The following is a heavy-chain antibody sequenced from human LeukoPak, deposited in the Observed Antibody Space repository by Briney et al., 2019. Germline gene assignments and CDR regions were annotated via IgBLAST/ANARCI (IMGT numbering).Heavy chain of an antibody. J-gene: IGHJ4*02. D-gene: IGHD3-10*01. Sequence: GGSLRLSCAASGFTFSSYEMNWVRQAPGKRLEWVSYISSSGSTIYYADSVKGRFTISRDNAKNSLYLQMNSLRAEDTAVYYCARASNVLLWFGELFSLDYWGQGTLVTVSS. CDR3: ARASNVLLWFGELFSLDY. CDR1: GFTFSSYE. CDR2: ISSSGSTI. V-gene: IGHV3-48*03.